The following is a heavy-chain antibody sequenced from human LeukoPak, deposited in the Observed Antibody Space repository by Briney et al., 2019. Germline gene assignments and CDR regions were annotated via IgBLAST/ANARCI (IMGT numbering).Heavy chain of an antibody. V-gene: IGHV7-4-1*02. CDR2: INTNTGNP. Sequence: GASVKVSCKASGYTFTSYTMNWVRQAPGQGLEWMGWINTNTGNPTYAQGFTGRFVFSSDTSVSTAYLQISSLKAEDTAVYYCAREATRWSSGILDYWGQGTLVTVSS. D-gene: IGHD3-22*01. CDR1: GYTFTSYT. J-gene: IGHJ4*02. CDR3: AREATRWSSGILDY.